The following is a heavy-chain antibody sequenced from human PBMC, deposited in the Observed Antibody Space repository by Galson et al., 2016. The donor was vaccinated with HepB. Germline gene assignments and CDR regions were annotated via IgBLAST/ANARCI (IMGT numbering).Heavy chain of an antibody. CDR3: ARDVGGWGSY. J-gene: IGHJ4*02. CDR1: GFSFSSFW. CDR2: TNEYGSIT. V-gene: IGHV3-74*01. Sequence: SLRLSCAASGFSFSSFWMHWVRQVPGKGLVWVARTNEYGSITDSADSVKGRFTISRDNSKNTLYLQMSSLRAEDTAVYFCARDVGGWGSYWGQGTLVTVSS. D-gene: IGHD3-10*01.